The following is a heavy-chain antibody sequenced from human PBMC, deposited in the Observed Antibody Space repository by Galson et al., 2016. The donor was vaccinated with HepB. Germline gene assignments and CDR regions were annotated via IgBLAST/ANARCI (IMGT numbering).Heavy chain of an antibody. D-gene: IGHD5-24*01. Sequence: SLRLSCAASGFDFRRYAMNWVRRASGKGLQWLSYISSTGSSIYYADSVKGRLTVSRDNGRSSLFLQLDDLRDEDAAIYYCARGPRWLQLGYYFDYWGQGVLVTVSS. CDR2: ISSTGSSI. V-gene: IGHV3-48*02. J-gene: IGHJ4*02. CDR1: GFDFRRYA. CDR3: ARGPRWLQLGYYFDY.